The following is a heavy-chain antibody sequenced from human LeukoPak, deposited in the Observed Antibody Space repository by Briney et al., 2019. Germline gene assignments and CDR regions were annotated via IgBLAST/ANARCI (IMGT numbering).Heavy chain of an antibody. CDR3: ARVDYYDSSGYLDY. V-gene: IGHV1-18*01. CDR1: GYTFTSYG. Sequence: ASVKVSCKASGYTFTSYGISWVRQAPGQGLEWMGWISPYNGHTNYAQKLQGRVTMTTDTSTSTAYMELRSLRSDDTAVYYCARVDYYDSSGYLDYWGQGTLVTVSS. D-gene: IGHD3-22*01. CDR2: ISPYNGHT. J-gene: IGHJ4*02.